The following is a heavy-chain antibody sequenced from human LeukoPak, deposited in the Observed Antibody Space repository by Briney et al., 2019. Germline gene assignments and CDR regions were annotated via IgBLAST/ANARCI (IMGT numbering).Heavy chain of an antibody. Sequence: GGSLRLSCAASGFTFSSYAMSRVRQAPGKGLEWVSAISGSGGSTYYADSVKGRFTISRDNSKNTLYLQMNSLRAEDTAVYYCAKDLREYYYDSSGYRAFDYWGQGTLVTVSS. V-gene: IGHV3-23*01. CDR2: ISGSGGST. CDR1: GFTFSSYA. J-gene: IGHJ4*02. D-gene: IGHD3-22*01. CDR3: AKDLREYYYDSSGYRAFDY.